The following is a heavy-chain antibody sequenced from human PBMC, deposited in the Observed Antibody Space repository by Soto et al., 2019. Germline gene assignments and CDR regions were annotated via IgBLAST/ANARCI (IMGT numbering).Heavy chain of an antibody. CDR3: AKDRFYYDSSGYPSGY. CDR2: ISYDGSNK. D-gene: IGHD3-22*01. J-gene: IGHJ4*02. CDR1: GFTFSSYG. V-gene: IGHV3-30*18. Sequence: PGGSLRLSCAASGFTFSSYGMHWVRQAPGKGLEWVAVISYDGSNKYYADPVKGRFTISRDNSKNTLYLQMNGLRAEDTAVYYCAKDRFYYDSSGYPSGYWGQG.